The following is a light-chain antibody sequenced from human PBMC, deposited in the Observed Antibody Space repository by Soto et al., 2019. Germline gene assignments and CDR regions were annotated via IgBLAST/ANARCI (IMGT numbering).Light chain of an antibody. CDR1: QSVSSY. Sequence: EIVLTQSPATLSLSPGEGATLSCRASQSVSSYLAWYQQKTGQAPRLLIYDASNRATGIPARFSGSGSGTDFTLTISSLEPEDFAVYYCQHRYNWPPITFGQGTRLEIK. V-gene: IGKV3-11*01. J-gene: IGKJ5*01. CDR3: QHRYNWPPIT. CDR2: DAS.